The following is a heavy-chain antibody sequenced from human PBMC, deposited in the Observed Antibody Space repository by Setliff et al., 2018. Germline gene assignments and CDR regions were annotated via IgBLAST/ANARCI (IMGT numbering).Heavy chain of an antibody. V-gene: IGHV4-59*11. J-gene: IGHJ4*02. CDR2: IYYSGNT. Sequence: PSETLSLTCSASGGSIDSHYWSWIRQPPGKGLEWIGSIYYSGNTNYNPSLKSRVTISVDTSKKQFSLKLSSVTAADTAVYYCARMGRGYSYGYILYYFDYWGQGTLVTVSS. CDR3: ARMGRGYSYGYILYYFDY. CDR1: GGSIDSHY. D-gene: IGHD5-18*01.